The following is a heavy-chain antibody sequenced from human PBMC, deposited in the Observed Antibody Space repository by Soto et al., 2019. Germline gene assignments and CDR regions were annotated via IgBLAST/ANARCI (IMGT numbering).Heavy chain of an antibody. CDR3: ARGSRRTFDY. Sequence: EVLLVESGGGLVKPGGSLRLSCAASGFTFSDFTMNWVRQAPGKGLQWVSSISSGGSFISYADSVRGRFTISRDNAKNSLYLQVDSLRAEDTAVFFCARGSRRTFDYWGQGTLVTVSS. CDR1: GFTFSDFT. J-gene: IGHJ4*02. D-gene: IGHD6-13*01. V-gene: IGHV3-21*01. CDR2: ISSGGSFI.